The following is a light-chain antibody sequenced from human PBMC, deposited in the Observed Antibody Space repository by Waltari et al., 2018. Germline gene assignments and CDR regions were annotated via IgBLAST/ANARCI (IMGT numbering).Light chain of an antibody. CDR1: SSAVGGYNY. J-gene: IGLJ3*02. Sequence: QSALTQPPSASGSPGQSVTISCTGTSSAVGGYNYVSWYQQYPGKAPKRMIFEVTKRPSGVPDRFSGSKSGNTASLTVSGLQAEDEADYYCSSYAGSNLWVFGGGTKLTVL. CDR2: EVT. V-gene: IGLV2-8*01. CDR3: SSYAGSNLWV.